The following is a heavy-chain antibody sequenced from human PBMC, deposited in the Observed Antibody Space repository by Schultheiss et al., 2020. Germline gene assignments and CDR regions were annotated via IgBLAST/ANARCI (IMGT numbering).Heavy chain of an antibody. Sequence: ASVKVSCKASGYTFTGYYMHWVRQAPGQGLEWMGRINPNSGGTNYAQKFQGRVTMTRDTSISTAYMELSRLRSDDTAVYYCARLFIAAAGAFDYWGQGTLVTVSS. CDR2: INPNSGGT. D-gene: IGHD6-13*01. CDR3: ARLFIAAAGAFDY. CDR1: GYTFTGYY. V-gene: IGHV1-2*06. J-gene: IGHJ4*02.